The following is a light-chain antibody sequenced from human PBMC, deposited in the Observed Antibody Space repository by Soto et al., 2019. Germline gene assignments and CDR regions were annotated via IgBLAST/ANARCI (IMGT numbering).Light chain of an antibody. J-gene: IGKJ2*01. V-gene: IGKV3-20*01. CDR1: QRVSNSF. CDR3: QQYGGSPYT. CDR2: GAS. Sequence: EIVLTQSPGTLSLSPGERATLSCRASQRVSNSFLAWYQQKPGQAPRLLIYGASYRANGIPDRFSGSGSGTDFTLTFSRLEPEDFAVYYCQQYGGSPYTFGQGTKLQIK.